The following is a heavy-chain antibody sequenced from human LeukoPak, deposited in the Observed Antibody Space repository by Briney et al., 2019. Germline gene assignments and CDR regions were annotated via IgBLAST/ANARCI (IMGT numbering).Heavy chain of an antibody. J-gene: IGHJ4*02. CDR3: AKDPQQLVAGTFDY. V-gene: IGHV3-23*01. D-gene: IGHD6-13*01. CDR2: ISGSGGST. Sequence: HPGGSLRLSCAASGFTFSSYAMSWVRQAPGKGLEWVSAISGSGGSTYYADSVKGRFTISRDNSKNTLYLQMNSLRAEDTAVYYCAKDPQQLVAGTFDYWGQGTLVTVSS. CDR1: GFTFSSYA.